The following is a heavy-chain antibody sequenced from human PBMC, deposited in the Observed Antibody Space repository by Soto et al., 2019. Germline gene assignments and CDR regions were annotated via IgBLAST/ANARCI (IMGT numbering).Heavy chain of an antibody. CDR3: ARAQGGKTYCGGDCYSGGFDY. D-gene: IGHD2-21*02. Sequence: QVQLVQSGAEVKKPGSSVKVSCKASGGTFSSYAISWVRQAPGQGLEWMGGIIPIFGTANYAQKFQGRVTITADKSTSTAYMELSRLRSEDTAVYYCARAQGGKTYCGGDCYSGGFDYWGQGTLVTVSS. CDR1: GGTFSSYA. CDR2: IIPIFGTA. V-gene: IGHV1-69*06. J-gene: IGHJ4*02.